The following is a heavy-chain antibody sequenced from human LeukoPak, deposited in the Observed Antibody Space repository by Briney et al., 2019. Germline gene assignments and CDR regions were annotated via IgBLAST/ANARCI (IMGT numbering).Heavy chain of an antibody. CDR3: ARTPKTVKNYYYMDV. D-gene: IGHD4-17*01. CDR1: GGSFSGYY. J-gene: IGHJ6*03. Sequence: SETLSLTCAVYGGSFSGYYWSWIRQPPGKGLEWIGEINHSGSTNYIPSLKSRVTISVDTSKNQFSLKVSSVTAADTAVYYCARTPKTVKNYYYMDVWGKGTTVTISS. V-gene: IGHV4-34*01. CDR2: INHSGST.